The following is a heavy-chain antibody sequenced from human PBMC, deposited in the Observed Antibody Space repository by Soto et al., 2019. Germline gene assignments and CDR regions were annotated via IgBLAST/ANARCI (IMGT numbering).Heavy chain of an antibody. J-gene: IGHJ4*02. CDR2: ITDSGAST. CDR1: GFTFSTYA. V-gene: IGHV3-23*01. D-gene: IGHD3-16*01. CDR3: ATARAYDDY. Sequence: EVQLLESGGGLTQPGGSLRLSCAASGFTFSTYAMAWVRQAPGKGLDWVSAITDSGASTYYPDSVKGRFTISRDNSKNTLSLQMDSLRVEDTAVYYCATARAYDDYWGQGTVVTVSS.